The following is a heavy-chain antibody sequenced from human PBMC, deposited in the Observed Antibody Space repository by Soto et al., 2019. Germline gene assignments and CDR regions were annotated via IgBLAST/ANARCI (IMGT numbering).Heavy chain of an antibody. CDR3: ARDSSGSSGWYRGPRSFDY. V-gene: IGHV1-69*08. CDR1: GGTFSSYT. J-gene: IGHJ4*02. Sequence: QVQLVQSGAEVKKPGSSVKVSCKASGGTFSSYTISWVRQAPGQGLEWMGRIIPILGIANYAQKFQGRVTITADKSTSTAYMELSSVRSEDTAVYYCARDSSGSSGWYRGPRSFDYWGQGTLVTVSS. CDR2: IIPILGIA. D-gene: IGHD6-19*01.